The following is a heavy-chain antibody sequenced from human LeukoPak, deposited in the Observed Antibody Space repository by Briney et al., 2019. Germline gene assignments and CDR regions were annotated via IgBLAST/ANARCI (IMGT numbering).Heavy chain of an antibody. CDR2: IYYSGST. V-gene: IGHV4-39*01. CDR3: ARYSLENRYDFWSGSEWFDP. CDR1: GGSISSSSYY. Sequence: SETLSLTCTVSGGSISSSSYYWGWIRQPPGKGLEWIGSIYYSGSTYYNPSLKSRVTISVDTSKNQFSLKLSSVTAADTAVYYCARYSLENRYDFWSGSEWFDPWGQGTLVTVSS. J-gene: IGHJ5*02. D-gene: IGHD3-3*01.